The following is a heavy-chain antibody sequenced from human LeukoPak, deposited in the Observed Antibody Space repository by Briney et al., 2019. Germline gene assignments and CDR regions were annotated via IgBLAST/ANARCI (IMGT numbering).Heavy chain of an antibody. CDR2: ISGSGGST. CDR1: GFTFSSYA. J-gene: IGHJ4*02. V-gene: IGHV3-23*01. D-gene: IGHD3-10*01. CDR3: AKDTNILWFGEPYY. Sequence: GGSLRLSCAASGFTFSSYAMSWVRQAPGKGLEWVSAISGSGGSTYYADSVKGRFTISRDNSKNTLYLQMNSLRAEDTAVYYCAKDTNILWFGEPYYWGQGTLVTVSS.